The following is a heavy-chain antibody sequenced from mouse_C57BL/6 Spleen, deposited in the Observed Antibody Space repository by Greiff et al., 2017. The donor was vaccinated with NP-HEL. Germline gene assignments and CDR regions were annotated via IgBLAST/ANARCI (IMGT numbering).Heavy chain of an antibody. Sequence: QVQLQQPGAELVKPGASVKLSCKASGYTFTSYWMHWVKQRPGQGLEWIGMIHPNSGSTNYNEKFKSKATLTVDKSSSTAYMQLSSLTSEDSAVYYRARFIYYGNFYFDYWGQGTTLTVSS. CDR2: IHPNSGST. V-gene: IGHV1-64*01. CDR1: GYTFTSYW. CDR3: ARFIYYGNFYFDY. D-gene: IGHD2-1*01. J-gene: IGHJ2*01.